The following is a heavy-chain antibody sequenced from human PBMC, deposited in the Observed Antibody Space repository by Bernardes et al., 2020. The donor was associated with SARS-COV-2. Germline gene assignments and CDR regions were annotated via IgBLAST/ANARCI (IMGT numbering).Heavy chain of an antibody. D-gene: IGHD2-15*01. V-gene: IGHV1-2*06. Sequence: ASVKVSCEASGYTFTGYQMHWLRQAPGQGLEWMGRINPYSGGTIYAQKFQGRVTLTRDTSINTAYMELSRLTSDDTAVYYCARVGVASDAFDIWGQGTMVTVSS. CDR1: GYTFTGYQ. J-gene: IGHJ3*02. CDR3: ARVGVASDAFDI. CDR2: INPYSGGT.